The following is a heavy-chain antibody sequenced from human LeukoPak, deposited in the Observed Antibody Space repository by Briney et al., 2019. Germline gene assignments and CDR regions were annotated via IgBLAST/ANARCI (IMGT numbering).Heavy chain of an antibody. V-gene: IGHV3-33*08. J-gene: IGHJ4*02. D-gene: IGHD1-26*01. CDR1: GFTFSSYA. CDR2: IWYDGSNK. Sequence: SGGSLRLSCAASGFTFSSYAMHWVRQAPGKGLEWVAVIWYDGSNKYYADSVKGRFTISRDNSKNTLYLQMNSLRAEDTAVYYCARDSAEWELLLYYFDYWGQGTLVTVSS. CDR3: ARDSAEWELLLYYFDY.